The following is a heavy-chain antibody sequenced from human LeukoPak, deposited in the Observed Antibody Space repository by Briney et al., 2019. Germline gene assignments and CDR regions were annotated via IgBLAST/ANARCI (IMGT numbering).Heavy chain of an antibody. CDR3: ARSYGGYPMLYYYGMDV. J-gene: IGHJ6*02. CDR1: GGSISSSNW. CDR2: IYHSGST. V-gene: IGHV4-4*02. Sequence: SETLSLTCAVSGGSISSSNWWSWVRQPPGKGLEWIGEIYHSGSTNYNPSLKSRVTISVDKSKNQFSLKLSSVTAADTAVYYCARSYGGYPMLYYYGMDVWGQGTTVTVSS. D-gene: IGHD5-12*01.